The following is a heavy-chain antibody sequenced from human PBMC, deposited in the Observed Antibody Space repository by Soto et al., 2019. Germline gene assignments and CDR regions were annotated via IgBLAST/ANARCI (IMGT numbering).Heavy chain of an antibody. CDR3: ARVPDV. J-gene: IGHJ6*02. Sequence: SETLSLTCAVSGGSISSGGYSWSWIRQPPGKGLEWIGYIYHSGSTYYNPSLKSRVTISVDRSKNQFSLKLSSVTAADTAVYYRARVPDVWGQGTTVTLSS. CDR2: IYHSGST. CDR1: GGSISSGGYS. V-gene: IGHV4-30-2*01.